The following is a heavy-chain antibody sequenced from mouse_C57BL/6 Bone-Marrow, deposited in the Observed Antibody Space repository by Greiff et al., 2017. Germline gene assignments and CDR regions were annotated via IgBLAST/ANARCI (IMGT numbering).Heavy chain of an antibody. J-gene: IGHJ2*01. CDR2: IYPGDGDT. Sequence: VKLQESGAELVKPGASVKISCKASGYAFSSYWMNWVKQRPGKGLEWIGQIYPGDGDTNYNGKFKGKATLTADISSSTAYMQLSSLTSEDSAVYFCARRDGYGSSFFDYWGQGTTLTVSS. V-gene: IGHV1-80*01. CDR1: GYAFSSYW. CDR3: ARRDGYGSSFFDY. D-gene: IGHD1-1*01.